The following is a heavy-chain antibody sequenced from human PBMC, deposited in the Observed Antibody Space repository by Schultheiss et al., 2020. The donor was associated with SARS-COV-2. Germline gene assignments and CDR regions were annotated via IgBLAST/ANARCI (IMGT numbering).Heavy chain of an antibody. CDR2: IYYSGST. CDR3: ARDHSSEQWLGNYYYGMDV. CDR1: GGSISSGGYY. J-gene: IGHJ6*02. D-gene: IGHD6-19*01. V-gene: IGHV4-31*03. Sequence: SETLSLTCTVSGGSISSGGYYWSWIRQHPGKGLEWIGYIYYSGSTYYNPSLKSRVTISVDTSKNQFSLKLSSVTAADTAVYYCARDHSSEQWLGNYYYGMDVWGQGTTVTVSS.